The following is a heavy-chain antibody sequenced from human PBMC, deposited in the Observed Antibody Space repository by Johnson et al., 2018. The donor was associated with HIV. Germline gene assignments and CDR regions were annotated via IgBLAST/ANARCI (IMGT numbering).Heavy chain of an antibody. CDR2: ISGSGDST. Sequence: VQLVESGGGLVQRGGSLRLSCAASGFTFSSYAMSWVRQAPGKGLEWVSDISGSGDSTYYADSVKGRFTISRDNSKNTLYLQMNSLRAEDTAVYYCANLGRYFDWFPTTNDAFDIWGQGTMVTVSS. D-gene: IGHD3-9*01. CDR3: ANLGRYFDWFPTTNDAFDI. CDR1: GFTFSSYA. V-gene: IGHV3-23*04. J-gene: IGHJ3*02.